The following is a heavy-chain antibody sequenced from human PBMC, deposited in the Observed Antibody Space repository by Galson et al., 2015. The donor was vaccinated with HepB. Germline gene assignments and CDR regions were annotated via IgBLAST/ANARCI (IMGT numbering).Heavy chain of an antibody. CDR2: ILYDGSNK. D-gene: IGHD6-19*01. V-gene: IGHV3-30*02. CDR3: ARDRYSSGWYFDY. Sequence: SLRLSCAASGFTFSSYGMHWARQAPGKGLEWVSFILYDGSNKYYADSLKGRFTISRDNSKKTLYLQMNSLRPEDTAVYYCARDRYSSGWYFDYWGQGTLVTVSS. CDR1: GFTFSSYG. J-gene: IGHJ4*02.